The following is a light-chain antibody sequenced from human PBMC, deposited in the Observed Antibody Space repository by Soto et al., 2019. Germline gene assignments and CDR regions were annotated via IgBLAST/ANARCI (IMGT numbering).Light chain of an antibody. CDR2: GAS. Sequence: EIVLTQSPGTLSLSPGERSTLSCRSSQSVSSTYLAWYQQKPGQAPRPLIYGASSRATGIPDRFSGSGSGTDFTLTISRVAPEDFAVYYCQQYVGLPITFGQGTRLEIK. CDR1: QSVSSTY. J-gene: IGKJ5*01. CDR3: QQYVGLPIT. V-gene: IGKV3-20*01.